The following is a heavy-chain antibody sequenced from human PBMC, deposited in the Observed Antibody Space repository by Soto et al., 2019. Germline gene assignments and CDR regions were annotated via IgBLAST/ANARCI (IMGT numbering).Heavy chain of an antibody. J-gene: IGHJ5*02. Sequence: ASVKVSCKASENTFSTYLVHWVRQVHGQGLEWMGWHNGYNGQTEYSQKFQGRVTITRDTSAKTAYLELRSLTSEDTAVYYCAGPHDRAGLGTWGQGTLVTVS. CDR1: ENTFSTYL. V-gene: IGHV1-3*01. CDR3: AGPHDRAGLGT. CDR2: HNGYNGQT. D-gene: IGHD1-1*01.